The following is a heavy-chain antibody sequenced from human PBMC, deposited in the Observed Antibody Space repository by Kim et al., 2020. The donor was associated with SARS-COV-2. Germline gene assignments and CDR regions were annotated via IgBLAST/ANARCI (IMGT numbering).Heavy chain of an antibody. D-gene: IGHD6-13*01. Sequence: GESLKISCKGSGYTFTSYWISWVRQMPGKDLEWMGIIYPGDSDTRYSPSFQGQVTIAADKSISSAFLQWNSLKASDTAMYYCARGQAVGTLRGAFDIWGQGTMVSVSS. J-gene: IGHJ3*02. V-gene: IGHV5-51*01. CDR2: IYPGDSDT. CDR1: GYTFTSYW. CDR3: ARGQAVGTLRGAFDI.